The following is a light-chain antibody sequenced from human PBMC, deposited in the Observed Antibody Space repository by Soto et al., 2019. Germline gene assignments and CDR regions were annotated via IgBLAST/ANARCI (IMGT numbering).Light chain of an antibody. CDR2: GAS. Sequence: EIVLTQSPGTLSLSSGERATLSCRASQSVRSNYLAWYQQKPGQAPRLLIYGASSRVTGITDRFGGSGSGTDVTLTISRLEPEDFAVYYCQQYASSPLTVGGATKVEIK. V-gene: IGKV3-20*01. CDR3: QQYASSPLT. CDR1: QSVRSNY. J-gene: IGKJ4*01.